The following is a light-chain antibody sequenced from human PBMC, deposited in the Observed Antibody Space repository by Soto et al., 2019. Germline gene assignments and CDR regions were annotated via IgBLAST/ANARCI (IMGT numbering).Light chain of an antibody. CDR1: QSISSW. CDR3: QQYNSYWGT. CDR2: DAS. V-gene: IGKV1-5*01. J-gene: IGKJ1*01. Sequence: DIQMNQSPSTLSASVGDRVTITCRASQSISSWLAWYQQKPGKAPKLLIYDASSLESGVPSRFSGSGSGTEFTLTISSLQPDDFAPYYCQQYNSYWGTFGQGTKVEIK.